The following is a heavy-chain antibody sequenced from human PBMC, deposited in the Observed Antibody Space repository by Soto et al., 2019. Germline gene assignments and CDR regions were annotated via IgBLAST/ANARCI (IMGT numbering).Heavy chain of an antibody. V-gene: IGHV4-31*03. CDR2: IYYSGST. Sequence: SETLSLTCTVSGGSISSGGYYWSWIRQHPGKGLEWIGYIYYSGSTYYNPSLKSRVTISVDTSKNQFSLKLSSVTAADTAVYYCARDLLGYCISTSCYGVGWFDPWGQGTLVTVS. J-gene: IGHJ5*02. D-gene: IGHD2-2*01. CDR1: GGSISSGGYY. CDR3: ARDLLGYCISTSCYGVGWFDP.